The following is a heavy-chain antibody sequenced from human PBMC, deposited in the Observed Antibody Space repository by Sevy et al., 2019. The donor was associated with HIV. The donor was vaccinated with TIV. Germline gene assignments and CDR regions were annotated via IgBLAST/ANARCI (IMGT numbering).Heavy chain of an antibody. V-gene: IGHV3-48*02. CDR2: ISKSGSTT. D-gene: IGHD7-27*01. J-gene: IGHJ4*02. CDR3: AREENRELGTIPLDS. Sequence: GGSLRLSCAASGFTFSHHNMNWVRQAPGKGLEWISYISKSGSTTYFADSARGRFTISRDNAKNSLFLEMHSLTDEDTAVYYCAREENRELGTIPLDSWGRGIQVTVSS. CDR1: GFTFSHHN.